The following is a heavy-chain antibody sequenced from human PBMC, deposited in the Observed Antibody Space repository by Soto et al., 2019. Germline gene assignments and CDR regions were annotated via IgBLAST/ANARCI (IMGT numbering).Heavy chain of an antibody. V-gene: IGHV3-21*01. CDR1: GFTFSSYS. CDR3: ARDRRAPLPQSIAAAGRSGYYFDY. J-gene: IGHJ4*02. Sequence: EVQLVESGGGLVKPGGSLRLSCAASGFTFSSYSMNWVRQAPGKGLEWVSSISSSSSYIYYADSVKGRFTISRDNAKNSLYLQMNSLRAEDTAVYYCARDRRAPLPQSIAAAGRSGYYFDYWGQGTLVTVSS. D-gene: IGHD6-13*01. CDR2: ISSSSSYI.